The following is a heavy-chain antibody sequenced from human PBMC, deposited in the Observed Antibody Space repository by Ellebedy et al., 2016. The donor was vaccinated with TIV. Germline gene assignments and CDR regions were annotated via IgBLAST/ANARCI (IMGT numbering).Heavy chain of an antibody. CDR3: ARARTMIVGGGFDY. V-gene: IGHV4-59*12. J-gene: IGHJ4*02. Sequence: MPSETLSLTCTVSGGSISSYYWSWIRQPPGKELEWIGYIYYSGSTNYNPSLKSRVTISVDKSKNQFSLKLSSVTAADTAVYYCARARTMIVGGGFDYWGQGTLVTASS. CDR2: IYYSGST. D-gene: IGHD3-22*01. CDR1: GGSISSYY.